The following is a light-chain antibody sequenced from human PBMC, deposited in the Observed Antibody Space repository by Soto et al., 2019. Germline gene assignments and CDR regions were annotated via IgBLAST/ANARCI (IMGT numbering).Light chain of an antibody. Sequence: QSALTQPASVSGSPGQSITISCTGTSSDVGGYKYVSWYRQQPGKAPKLMIYEVSNRPSGVSNRFSGSKSGNTASLTISGLQAEDEADYYCSSYTSISTYVFGTGTKLTVL. J-gene: IGLJ1*01. V-gene: IGLV2-14*01. CDR3: SSYTSISTYV. CDR2: EVS. CDR1: SSDVGGYKY.